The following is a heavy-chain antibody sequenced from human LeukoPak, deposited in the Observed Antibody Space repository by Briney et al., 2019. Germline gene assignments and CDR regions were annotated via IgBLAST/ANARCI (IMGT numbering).Heavy chain of an antibody. Sequence: GGSLRLSCAASGFTFSSYSMNWVRQAPGKGLEWITYITSSSSSMYYADSVKGRFTISRDNAKNSLYLQMNSLRAEDTAVYYCARVSGSYGDSAYWGQGTLVTVSS. CDR3: ARVSGSYGDSAY. CDR2: ITSSSSSM. D-gene: IGHD1-26*01. CDR1: GFTFSSYS. J-gene: IGHJ4*02. V-gene: IGHV3-48*04.